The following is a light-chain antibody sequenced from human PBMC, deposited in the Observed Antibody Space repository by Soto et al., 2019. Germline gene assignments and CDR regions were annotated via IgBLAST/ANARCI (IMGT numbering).Light chain of an antibody. Sequence: AIQMTQSPSSLSASVGDRVTITCRASQGIRNDLGWYQQKPGKAPKLLIYAASSLQSGVPSRFSGSVSGTDFTLTISSLQHEDFATYYCLQDYNYPLTFGGGTKVEIK. CDR2: AAS. J-gene: IGKJ4*01. CDR1: QGIRND. CDR3: LQDYNYPLT. V-gene: IGKV1-6*01.